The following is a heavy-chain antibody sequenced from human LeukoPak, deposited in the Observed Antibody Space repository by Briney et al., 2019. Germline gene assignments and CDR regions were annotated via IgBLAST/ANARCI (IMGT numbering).Heavy chain of an antibody. CDR2: IKQDGSEK. CDR1: GFTFSSYW. J-gene: IGHJ4*02. Sequence: GSLRLSCAASGFTFSSYWMSWVRQAPGKGLEWVANIKQDGSEKYYVDSVKGRFTISRDNAKNSLYLQMDSLRAEDTAVYYCARVGVGARFDYWGQGTLVTVSS. D-gene: IGHD1-26*01. CDR3: ARVGVGARFDY. V-gene: IGHV3-7*01.